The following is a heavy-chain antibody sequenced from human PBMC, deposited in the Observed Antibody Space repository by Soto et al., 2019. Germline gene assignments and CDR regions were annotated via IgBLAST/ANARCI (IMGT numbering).Heavy chain of an antibody. D-gene: IGHD1-1*01. CDR1: GFTFKNAW. Sequence: GGSLRLSCVASGFTFKNAWMSWVRPAPGKGLEWVGRIKSWSDGGTTDYGAPVKGRFTISRDDSENTLFLQMNSLRTEDTAVYYCTTGTTVAKYYFDFWGQGTLVTVSS. CDR2: IKSWSDGGTT. CDR3: TTGTTVAKYYFDF. J-gene: IGHJ4*02. V-gene: IGHV3-15*01.